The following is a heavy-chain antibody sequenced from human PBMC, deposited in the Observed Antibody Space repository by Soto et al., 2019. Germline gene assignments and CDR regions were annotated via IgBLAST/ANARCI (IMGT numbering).Heavy chain of an antibody. CDR1: GDSLNDGYY. CDR2: VYHSGST. D-gene: IGHD3-10*01. V-gene: IGHV4-61*08. Sequence: SETLSLTCTVSGDSLNDGYYWSWIRQPPGKGLEWIGDVYHSGSTNYNPSLRSRVTISVDMSKNQFSLKLRSVTAADTAVYYCAKTNYYASGRHWGQGT. J-gene: IGHJ1*01. CDR3: AKTNYYASGRH.